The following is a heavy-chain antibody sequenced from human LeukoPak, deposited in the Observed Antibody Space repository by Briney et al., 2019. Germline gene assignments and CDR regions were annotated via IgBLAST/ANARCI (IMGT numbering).Heavy chain of an antibody. CDR3: AKRRPSYSSSWYDH. CDR1: GFTYTSYA. D-gene: IGHD6-13*01. CDR2: ICGGGGST. J-gene: IGHJ5*02. Sequence: PGGSLRLSCAASGFTYTSYAMSWVRQAPGKGLEWVSAICGGGGSTYYADSVKGRFTISRDKSKNTLYLQMNSLRAERPAVHYCAKRRPSYSSSWYDHWGQGTLVTVSS. V-gene: IGHV3-23*01.